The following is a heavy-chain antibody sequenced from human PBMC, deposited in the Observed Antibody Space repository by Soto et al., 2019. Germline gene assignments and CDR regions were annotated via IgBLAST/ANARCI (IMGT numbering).Heavy chain of an antibody. Sequence: EVQLVESGGGLVQPGGSLTLSCVAFGFTVNTNYMTWVRQAPGKGLEWVSVIYSGGSTSFADSVKGRFTISRDNSKNTLFLQMNGLRAEDTAVYYCARGDRRGTFDYWGLGTLVTVSS. D-gene: IGHD1-1*01. J-gene: IGHJ4*02. CDR2: IYSGGST. CDR1: GFTVNTNY. CDR3: ARGDRRGTFDY. V-gene: IGHV3-66*01.